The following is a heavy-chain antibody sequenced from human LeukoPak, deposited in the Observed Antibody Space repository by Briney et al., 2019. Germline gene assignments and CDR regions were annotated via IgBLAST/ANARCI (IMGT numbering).Heavy chain of an antibody. Sequence: PGGSLRLSCTASGFSVTSNYINWVRQAPGKGLEWVSLVYSGGDTYYADSVKGRFTISRDNSKNTLLLQMNSLRAEDTAVYYCARGHYSNRLGGQGTLVTVSS. D-gene: IGHD2-2*01. J-gene: IGHJ4*02. CDR3: ARGHYSNRL. V-gene: IGHV3-66*01. CDR2: VYSGGDT. CDR1: GFSVTSNY.